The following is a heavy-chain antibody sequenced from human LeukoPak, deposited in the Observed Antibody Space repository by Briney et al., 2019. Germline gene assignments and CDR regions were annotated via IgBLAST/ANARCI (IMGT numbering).Heavy chain of an antibody. D-gene: IGHD5-18*01. CDR3: ARAVGYDASTETAMDGLDY. CDR2: IWYDGSKT. J-gene: IGHJ4*02. V-gene: IGHV3-33*01. Sequence: GGSLRLSCAASGFIFRRNGMHWVRQVPGKGLEWVALIWYDGSKTYYADSVKGRFTISRDNSRNTLFLQMNSLRAEDTGVYYCARAVGYDASTETAMDGLDYWGQGTLVTVSS. CDR1: GFIFRRNG.